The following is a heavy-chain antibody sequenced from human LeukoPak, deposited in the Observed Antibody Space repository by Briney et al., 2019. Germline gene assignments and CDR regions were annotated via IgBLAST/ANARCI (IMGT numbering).Heavy chain of an antibody. J-gene: IGHJ4*02. D-gene: IGHD1-26*01. Sequence: GGSLRLSCAASGFTFSSYSMNWVRQAPGKGLEWVSSISSSSSYIYYTDSVKGRFTISRDNAKNSLYLQMNSLRDEDTAVYYCASSGSYRFDYWGQGTLVTVSS. CDR3: ASSGSYRFDY. V-gene: IGHV3-21*01. CDR2: ISSSSSYI. CDR1: GFTFSSYS.